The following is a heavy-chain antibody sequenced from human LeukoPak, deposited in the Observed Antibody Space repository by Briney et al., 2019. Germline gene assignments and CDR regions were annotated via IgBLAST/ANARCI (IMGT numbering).Heavy chain of an antibody. CDR3: ARLKPMIVLAYGFRPREGTTYCFDY. D-gene: IGHD3-22*01. CDR1: GESFSGYY. Sequence: SETLSLTCAVYGESFSGYYWSWIRQPPGKGLGWIGEINHSGSTNYNTSLKSRVTISVDTSRNQISLNLSSVTAADTAFYYCARLKPMIVLAYGFRPREGTTYCFDYWGQGTLVTVSS. CDR2: INHSGST. J-gene: IGHJ4*02. V-gene: IGHV4-34*01.